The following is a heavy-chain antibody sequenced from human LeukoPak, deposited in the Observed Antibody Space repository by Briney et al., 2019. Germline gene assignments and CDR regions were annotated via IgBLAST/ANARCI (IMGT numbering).Heavy chain of an antibody. D-gene: IGHD3-3*01. CDR3: ARDQSRTYYGDYVAY. CDR2: ISSSSSYI. J-gene: IGHJ4*02. Sequence: GSLRLSCAASGFTFSSYSMKWVRQAPGKGLEWVSSISSSSSYIYYADSVKGRFTISRDNAKNSLYLQMNSLRAEDTAVYYCARDQSRTYYGDYVAYWGQGTLVTVSS. CDR1: GFTFSSYS. V-gene: IGHV3-21*01.